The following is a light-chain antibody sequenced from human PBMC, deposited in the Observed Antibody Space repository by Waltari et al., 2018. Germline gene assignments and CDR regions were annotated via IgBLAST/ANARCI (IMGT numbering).Light chain of an antibody. Sequence: EIVMSQSPVTLSVSPGERATLSCRASQSVTTNLAWYQQRSGQSPRLLIYGASNRASDIPGRFSGSGSGTDFTLTISSLQSEDFAVYYCQQYNDCPRTFGQGTKVEIK. CDR2: GAS. CDR1: QSVTTN. CDR3: QQYNDCPRT. J-gene: IGKJ1*01. V-gene: IGKV3-15*01.